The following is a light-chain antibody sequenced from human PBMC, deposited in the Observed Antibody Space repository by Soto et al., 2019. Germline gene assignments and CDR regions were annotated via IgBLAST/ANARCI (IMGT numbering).Light chain of an antibody. CDR2: EAS. Sequence: DIQMTQSPSSLSASVGDRVTITCRASQGIRHYLAWYQQKPGKVPKLLIYEASNLQSGVPSRFRGGGSGTEFTLTISSLQPEDVATYYCQQYNILSTFGQGTKVEI. CDR3: QQYNILST. V-gene: IGKV1-27*01. CDR1: QGIRHY. J-gene: IGKJ1*01.